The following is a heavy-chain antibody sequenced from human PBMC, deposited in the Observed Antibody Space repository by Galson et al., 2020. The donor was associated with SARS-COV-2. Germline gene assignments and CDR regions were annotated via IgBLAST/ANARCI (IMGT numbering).Heavy chain of an antibody. J-gene: IGHJ6*02. CDR2: ISYDGSNK. CDR1: GFTFSSYG. Sequence: GESLKISCAASGFTFSSYGMHWVRQAPGKGLEWVAVISYDGSNKYYADSVKGRFTISRDNSKNTLYLQMNSLRAEDTAVYYCARELLPYYGMDVWGQGTTVTVSS. CDR3: ARELLPYYGMDV. V-gene: IGHV3-30*03. D-gene: IGHD2-15*01.